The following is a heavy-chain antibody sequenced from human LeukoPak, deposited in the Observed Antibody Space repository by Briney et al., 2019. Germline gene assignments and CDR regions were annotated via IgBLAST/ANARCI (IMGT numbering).Heavy chain of an antibody. CDR1: GFTFSSYA. D-gene: IGHD6-13*01. V-gene: IGHV3-30-3*01. Sequence: GRSLRLSCAASGFTFSSYAMHWVRQAPGKGLEWVAVISYDGSNQYYADSVRGRFTISRDNSKNTLYLQMNSLRAEDTAVYYCARDRKWGYSSSCLDYWGQGTLVTVSS. CDR2: ISYDGSNQ. CDR3: ARDRKWGYSSSCLDY. J-gene: IGHJ4*02.